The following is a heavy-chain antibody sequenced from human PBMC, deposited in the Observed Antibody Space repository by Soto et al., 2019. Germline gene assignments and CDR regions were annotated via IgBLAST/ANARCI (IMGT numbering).Heavy chain of an antibody. CDR3: ARSRQRPIAVAGTNWFDP. J-gene: IGHJ5*02. CDR2: ISAYNGNT. CDR1: GYTFTSYG. D-gene: IGHD6-19*01. V-gene: IGHV1-18*01. Sequence: ASVKVSCKASGYTFTSYGISWVRQAPGQGLEWMGWISAYNGNTNYAQKLQGRVTMTTDTSTSTAYMELRSLRSDDTAVYYCARSRQRPIAVAGTNWFDPWGQGTLVTVS.